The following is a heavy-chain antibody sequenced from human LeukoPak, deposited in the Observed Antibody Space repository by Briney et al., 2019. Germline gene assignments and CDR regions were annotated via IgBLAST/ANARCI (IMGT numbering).Heavy chain of an antibody. CDR1: GDSIRSSSYY. CDR2: MYYNVRT. V-gene: IGHV4-39*07. J-gene: IGHJ3*02. Sequence: SETLSLTCSVSGDSIRSSSYYWGWIRQPPGKGLEWIGNMYYNVRTYYNPSLKSRVTISVDTSKNQFSLKLSSVTAADTAVYFCARGPYSYDSSGAFDIWGQGTMVTVSS. D-gene: IGHD3-22*01. CDR3: ARGPYSYDSSGAFDI.